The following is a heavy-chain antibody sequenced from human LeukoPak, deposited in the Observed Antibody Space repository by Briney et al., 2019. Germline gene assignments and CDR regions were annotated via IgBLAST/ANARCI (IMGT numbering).Heavy chain of an antibody. CDR1: GGSFSGYY. J-gene: IGHJ6*03. CDR3: ARLGYCSGGSCYPYYMDV. V-gene: IGHV4-34*01. CDR2: INHSGST. D-gene: IGHD2-15*01. Sequence: SETLSLTCAVSGGSFSGYYWSWIRQPPGKGLEWIGEINHSGSTNYNPSLKSRVTISVDTSKNQFSLKLSSVTAADTAVYYCARLGYCSGGSCYPYYMDVWGKGTTVTVSS.